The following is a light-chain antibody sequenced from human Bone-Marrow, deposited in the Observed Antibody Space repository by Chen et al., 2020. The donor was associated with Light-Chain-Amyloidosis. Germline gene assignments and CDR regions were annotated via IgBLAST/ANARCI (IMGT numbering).Light chain of an antibody. CDR3: QSYQGSSQGV. Sequence: NFMLTQPHSVSESPGKTVIISCTRSSGSIATNYVQWYQQRPGSSPTTVIYEDDQRPSGVPDRFSGPIDGSPNCTSLTISGLPTENVADYYCQSYQGSSQGVFGGGTKLTVL. CDR2: EDD. CDR1: SGSIATNY. V-gene: IGLV6-57*01. J-gene: IGLJ3*02.